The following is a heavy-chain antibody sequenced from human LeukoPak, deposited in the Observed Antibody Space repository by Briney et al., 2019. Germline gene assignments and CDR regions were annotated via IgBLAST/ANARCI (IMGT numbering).Heavy chain of an antibody. Sequence: PGESLKISCTGSGYRFTSYWIGWVRQMPGEGLEWMGAINPADSDTRYSPSFQGQVTISADKSISSAYLQWTSLKASDTALYYYARREAWGNYLIDHWGQGTLVTVSS. CDR2: INPADSDT. CDR3: ARREAWGNYLIDH. J-gene: IGHJ4*02. D-gene: IGHD3-16*02. CDR1: GYRFTSYW. V-gene: IGHV5-51*01.